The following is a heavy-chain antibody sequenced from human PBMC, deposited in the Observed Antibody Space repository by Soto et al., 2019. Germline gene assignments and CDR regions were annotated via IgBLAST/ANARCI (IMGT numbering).Heavy chain of an antibody. CDR2: ISAHNGNT. Sequence: QVHLVQSGAEVKKPGASVKVSCKASGYTFTSYGITWVRQAPGQGLERMGWISAHNGNTDYAQKLQGRVIVTRDTSTSTAYRELRCLRSDDTAVYYCARGRYGDYWGQGALVTVSS. CDR1: GYTFTSYG. J-gene: IGHJ4*02. CDR3: ARGRYGDY. D-gene: IGHD1-1*01. V-gene: IGHV1-18*01.